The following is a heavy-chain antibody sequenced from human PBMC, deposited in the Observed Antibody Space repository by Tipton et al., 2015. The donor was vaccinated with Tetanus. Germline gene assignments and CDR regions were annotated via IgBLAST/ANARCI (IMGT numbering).Heavy chain of an antibody. D-gene: IGHD1-26*01. Sequence: GLVKPSETLSLTCAVSGVSIRSSTYFWGWIRQPPGKGLEWIGHIFYTGSSHYNPSLKSRLTISLDTSKNQFSLRLSSLSAADTAVYFCARRGGGSTFDHWGQGTLVTVSS. CDR3: ARRGGGSTFDH. CDR1: GVSIRSSTYF. V-gene: IGHV4-39*07. J-gene: IGHJ4*02. CDR2: IFYTGSS.